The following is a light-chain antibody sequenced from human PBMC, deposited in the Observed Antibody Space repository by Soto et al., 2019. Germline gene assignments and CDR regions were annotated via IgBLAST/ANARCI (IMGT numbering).Light chain of an antibody. CDR1: SSDVGGFSY. CDR3: CSYAGRYTSV. J-gene: IGLJ1*01. Sequence: QSVLTQPLSVSGSPGQSVTISGTVTSSDVGGFSYVSWYQQYPGKAPKLILYDVSQRPSGVPDRFSGSKSGNTDSLTIYGLLAEDEADFYCCSYAGRYTSVFGTGTKVTVL. V-gene: IGLV2-11*01. CDR2: DVS.